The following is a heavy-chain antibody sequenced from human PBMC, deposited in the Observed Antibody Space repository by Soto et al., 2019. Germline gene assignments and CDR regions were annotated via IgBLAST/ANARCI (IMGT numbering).Heavy chain of an antibody. J-gene: IGHJ1*01. CDR2: FDPEDGER. CDR1: VYTLTQLS. Sequence: ASVKVSCKVSVYTLTQLSMHCGRQAPGKGLEWMGGFDPEDGERIYAQKFQGRVTMTEDTSTDTAYMELSRLRSEDTAVYYCATDLARGPIVTAEYFQHWGQGTLVTVS. CDR3: ATDLARGPIVTAEYFQH. V-gene: IGHV1-24*01. D-gene: IGHD3-16*02.